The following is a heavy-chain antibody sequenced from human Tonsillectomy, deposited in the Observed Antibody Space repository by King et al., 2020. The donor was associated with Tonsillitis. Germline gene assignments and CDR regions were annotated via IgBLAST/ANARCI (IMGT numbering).Heavy chain of an antibody. J-gene: IGHJ4*02. CDR1: GFTFTKYW. CDR2: IKPDGRDK. V-gene: IGHV3-7*01. CDR3: AQDSYGIDDS. D-gene: IGHD5-18*01. Sequence: VQLVESGGGLVQPGGSLRLSCAASGFTFTKYWMSWFRQAPGKGLEWVANIKPDGRDKYYVDSVKGRFTISRDNAQNSLYLQMNSLRAEDTALYFCAQDSYGIDDSRGQGTLVTVSS.